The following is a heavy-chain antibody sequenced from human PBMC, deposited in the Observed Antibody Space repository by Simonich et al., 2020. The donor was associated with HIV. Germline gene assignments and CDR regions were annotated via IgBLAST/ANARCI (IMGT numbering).Heavy chain of an antibody. V-gene: IGHV4-34*01. CDR3: ARGRYYYGSGSYRYYFDS. CDR2: IHHSGST. CDR1: GGSFNDYS. Sequence: QVQLQQWGAGLLKASETLSLTCAVYGGSFNDYSWSWIRQPLGKGLEWIGEIHHSGSTNYNPSVKSRVTISVDTSKKQFSVKLNSVTAADTAVYYCARGRYYYGSGSYRYYFDSWGQGTLVTVSS. D-gene: IGHD3-10*01. J-gene: IGHJ4*02.